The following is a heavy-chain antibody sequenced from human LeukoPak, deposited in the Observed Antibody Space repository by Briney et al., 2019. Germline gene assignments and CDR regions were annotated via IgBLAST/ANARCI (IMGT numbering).Heavy chain of an antibody. J-gene: IGHJ4*02. Sequence: GGSLRLSCAASGFTFSDYYMSWIRQAPGKGLEWVSYISSSGSTIYYADSVKGRFTISRDNAKNSLYLQMNSLRAEDTAVYYCAREGWVATNQYYFDYWGQGTLVTVSS. CDR2: ISSSGSTI. V-gene: IGHV3-11*04. CDR3: AREGWVATNQYYFDY. CDR1: GFTFSDYY. D-gene: IGHD5-24*01.